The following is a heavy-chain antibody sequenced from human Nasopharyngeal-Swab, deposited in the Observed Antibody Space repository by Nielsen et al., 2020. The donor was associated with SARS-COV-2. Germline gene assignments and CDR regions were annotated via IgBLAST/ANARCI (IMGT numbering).Heavy chain of an antibody. CDR2: IYYSGST. Sequence: RQAPGKGLEWIGSIYYSGSTYYNPSLKSRVTISVDTSKNQFSLKLSSVTAADTAVYYCARPGYDSSGNTSYFDYWGQGTLVTVSS. CDR3: ARPGYDSSGNTSYFDY. V-gene: IGHV4-39*01. J-gene: IGHJ4*02. D-gene: IGHD3-22*01.